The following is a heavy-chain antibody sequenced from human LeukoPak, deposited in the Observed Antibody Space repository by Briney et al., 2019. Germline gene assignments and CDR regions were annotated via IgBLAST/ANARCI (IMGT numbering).Heavy chain of an antibody. CDR1: GYTFTNNF. CDR3: ARGPSYSNYLFYYYYGMDV. D-gene: IGHD4-11*01. V-gene: IGHV1-46*01. Sequence: ASVKVSCKTSGYTFTNNFLYWVRQAPGQGPECMGMIKPYGGDTVYAQKFQGRVTMTRDTSTTTVYMELSSLTSEDTAVYYCARGPSYSNYLFYYYYGMDVWGQGTTVTVSS. J-gene: IGHJ6*02. CDR2: IKPYGGDT.